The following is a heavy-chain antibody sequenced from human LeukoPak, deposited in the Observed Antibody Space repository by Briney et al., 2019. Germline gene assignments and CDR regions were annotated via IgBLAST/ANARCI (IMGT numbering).Heavy chain of an antibody. V-gene: IGHV3-66*01. D-gene: IGHD6-19*01. Sequence: RGSLRLSCAASGFTVSKNYMGWVRQAPGKGLEWVSLIYSGGGTYYADAVKGRFTISRDGSKNMLYLQMDSLRAEDTAIYYCARDPPAVAVNTYGWGQGTLVTVSS. J-gene: IGHJ4*02. CDR3: ARDPPAVAVNTYG. CDR1: GFTVSKNY. CDR2: IYSGGGT.